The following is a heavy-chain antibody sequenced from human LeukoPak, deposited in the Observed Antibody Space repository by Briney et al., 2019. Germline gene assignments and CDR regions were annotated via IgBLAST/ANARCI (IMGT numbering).Heavy chain of an antibody. CDR2: INSDGSST. CDR1: AFTFSDYS. CDR3: ARYDYYDSSGYKIAEYFQH. Sequence: GGSLRLSCAASAFTFSDYSMNWVRQAPGKGLVWVSRINSDGSSTSYADSVKGRFTISRDNAKNTLYLQMNSLRAEDTAVYYCARYDYYDSSGYKIAEYFQHWGQGNLVTVSS. D-gene: IGHD3-22*01. J-gene: IGHJ1*01. V-gene: IGHV3-74*01.